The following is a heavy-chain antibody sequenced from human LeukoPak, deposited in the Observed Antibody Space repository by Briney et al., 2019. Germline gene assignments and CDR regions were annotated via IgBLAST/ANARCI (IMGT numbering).Heavy chain of an antibody. CDR3: ASTTRGGYYDY. Sequence: GASVKVSCKASGYTFTSYAMNWVRQAPGQGLEWMGIINPSGGSTSYAQKFQGRVTMTRDMSTSTVYMELSSLRSEDTAVYYCASTTRGGYYDYWGQGTLVTVSS. D-gene: IGHD6-25*01. CDR1: GYTFTSYA. V-gene: IGHV1-46*01. CDR2: INPSGGST. J-gene: IGHJ4*02.